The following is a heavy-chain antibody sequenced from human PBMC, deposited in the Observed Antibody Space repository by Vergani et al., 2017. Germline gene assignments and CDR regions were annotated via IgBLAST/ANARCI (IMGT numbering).Heavy chain of an antibody. V-gene: IGHV4-59*08. CDR2: IYYRGST. J-gene: IGHJ5*02. D-gene: IGHD6-13*01. CDR1: GRPISSYY. Sequence: QVQLQESGPGLVKPSETLSLTCTVSGRPISSYYWSWIRPPPGKGLEWLGYIYYRGSTNYNPSLKSRVTISVDTSKNQFSLKLSSVTAADTAVYYCARRRIAAAGTNNWFDPWGQGTLVTVSS. CDR3: ARRRIAAAGTNNWFDP.